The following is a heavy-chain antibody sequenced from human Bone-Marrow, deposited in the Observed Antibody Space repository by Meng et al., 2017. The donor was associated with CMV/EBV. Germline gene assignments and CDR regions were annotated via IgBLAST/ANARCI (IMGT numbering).Heavy chain of an antibody. J-gene: IGHJ4*02. D-gene: IGHD3-3*01. Sequence: GSLRLSCTVSAGSVSSGSYYWSWIRQPPGKGLEWIGYIYYSGSTNYNPSLKSRVTISVDTSKNQFSLKLSSVTAADTAVYYCARSHHYDFWSGYYTFTNWGQGTLVTVSS. CDR1: AGSVSSGSYY. CDR2: IYYSGST. V-gene: IGHV4-61*01. CDR3: ARSHHYDFWSGYYTFTN.